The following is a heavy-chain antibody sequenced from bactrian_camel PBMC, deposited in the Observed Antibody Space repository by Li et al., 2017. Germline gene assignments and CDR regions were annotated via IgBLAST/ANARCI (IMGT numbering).Heavy chain of an antibody. Sequence: HVQLVESGGGSVQAGGSLRLSCNLFGVSSGGYCMGWFRQAPGKQREGVALIDSHGATKPADSVQGRFTISKDKDHVKNTLFLEMTNLKADDTAMYYCTADTVKASLATIAQFAAYEGHGTQVTVS. J-gene: IGHJ4*01. D-gene: IGHD4*01. CDR1: GVSSGGYC. CDR2: IDSHGAT. V-gene: IGHV3S55*01.